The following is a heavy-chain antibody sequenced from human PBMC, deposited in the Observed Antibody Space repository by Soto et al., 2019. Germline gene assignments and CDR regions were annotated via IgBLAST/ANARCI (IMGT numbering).Heavy chain of an antibody. CDR3: ARDRLSYCSGGSCYPFDY. J-gene: IGHJ4*02. CDR2: ISAYNGNT. Sequence: QVQLVQSGAEVKKPGASVKVSCKASGYTFTSYGISWVRQAPGQGLEWMGWISAYNGNTNYAQKLQGRVTMTTDTSTSTAYMELRSLRSDDTAVYYCARDRLSYCSGGSCYPFDYWGQGTLVTVSS. D-gene: IGHD2-15*01. CDR1: GYTFTSYG. V-gene: IGHV1-18*01.